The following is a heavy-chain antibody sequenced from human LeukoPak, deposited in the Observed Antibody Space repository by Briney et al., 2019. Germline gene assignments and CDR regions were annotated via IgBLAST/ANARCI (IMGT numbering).Heavy chain of an antibody. V-gene: IGHV1-69*01. Sequence: VASVKVSCKASGGTFSSYAISWVRQAPGQGLEWMGGIIPTFGTANYAQKFQGRVTITADESTSTAYMELSSLRSEDTAVYYCARDRVPGYYDSSGYFFFDYWGQGTLVTVSS. CDR2: IIPTFGTA. J-gene: IGHJ4*02. D-gene: IGHD3-22*01. CDR1: GGTFSSYA. CDR3: ARDRVPGYYDSSGYFFFDY.